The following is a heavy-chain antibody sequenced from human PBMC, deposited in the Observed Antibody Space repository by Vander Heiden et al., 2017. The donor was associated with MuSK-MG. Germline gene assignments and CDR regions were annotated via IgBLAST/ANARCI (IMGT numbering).Heavy chain of an antibody. CDR1: RGSISSGGYY. D-gene: IGHD2-21*01. Sequence: QVQLQESGPGLVKPSQTLSLTCTVSRGSISSGGYYWSWIRQHPGKGLEWIGYIYSSGSTYYNPSLKSRVTISVDTSKTQFSLTLSSATAADTALYSCPRGVRADSPLDYWAQGTLVTVS. CDR2: IYSSGST. CDR3: PRGVRADSPLDY. V-gene: IGHV4-31*03. J-gene: IGHJ4*02.